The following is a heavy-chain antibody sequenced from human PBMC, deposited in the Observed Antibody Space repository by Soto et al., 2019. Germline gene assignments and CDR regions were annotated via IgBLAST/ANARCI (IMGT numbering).Heavy chain of an antibody. CDR3: ASVSIAARPGQGFDY. CDR2: ISSSGSTI. V-gene: IGHV3-48*03. Sequence: GSLRLSWAASGFTFSSYEMNWVRQAPGKGLEWVSYISSSGSTIYYADSVKGRFTISRDNAKNSLYLQMNSLRAEDTAVYYCASVSIAARPGQGFDYWGQGTLVTVSS. D-gene: IGHD6-6*01. CDR1: GFTFSSYE. J-gene: IGHJ4*02.